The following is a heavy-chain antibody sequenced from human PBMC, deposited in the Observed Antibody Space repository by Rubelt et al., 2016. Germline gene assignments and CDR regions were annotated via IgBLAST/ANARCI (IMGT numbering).Heavy chain of an antibody. V-gene: IGHV3-23*01. D-gene: IGHD3-9*01. CDR1: GFTFSSYA. Sequence: GGSLRLSCAASGFTFSSYAMSWVRQAPGKGLEWVSAISGSGGSTYYADSVKGRFTISRDNSKNSLYLQMNSLRAEDTAVYYCASGEQVSDWLLPDAFDIWGQGTMVTVSS. CDR2: ISGSGGST. J-gene: IGHJ3*02. CDR3: ASGEQVSDWLLPDAFDI.